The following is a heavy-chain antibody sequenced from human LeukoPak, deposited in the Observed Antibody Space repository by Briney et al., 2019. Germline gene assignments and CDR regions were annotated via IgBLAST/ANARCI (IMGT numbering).Heavy chain of an antibody. D-gene: IGHD6-6*01. CDR1: GLTFSRYA. CDR2: ISGSGGST. J-gene: IGHJ4*02. CDR3: AKVPYSSSYVY. V-gene: IGHV3-23*01. Sequence: GGSLRLSCAVSGLTFSRYAMSWVRQAPGKGLEWVSAISGSGGSTYYADSVKGRFTISRDNSKNTLYLQMNSLRAEDTAVYYCAKVPYSSSYVYWGQGTLVTVSS.